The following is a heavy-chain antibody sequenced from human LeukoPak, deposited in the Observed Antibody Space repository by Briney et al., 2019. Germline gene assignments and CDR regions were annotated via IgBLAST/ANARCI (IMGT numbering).Heavy chain of an antibody. CDR3: ARDGGSGWLQDGMDV. J-gene: IGHJ6*02. D-gene: IGHD6-19*01. CDR1: GYTFTSYG. CDR2: ISAYNGNT. V-gene: IGHV1-18*01. Sequence: ASVKVSCKASGYTFTSYGISWVRQASGQGLEWMGWISAYNGNTNYAQKLQGRVTMTTDTSTSTAYMELRSLRSDDTAVYYCARDGGSGWLQDGMDVWGQGTTVTVSS.